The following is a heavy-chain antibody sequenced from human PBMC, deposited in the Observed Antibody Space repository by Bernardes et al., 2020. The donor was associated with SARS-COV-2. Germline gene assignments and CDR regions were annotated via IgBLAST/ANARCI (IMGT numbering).Heavy chain of an antibody. CDR2: ISYDGSNK. Sequence: GGSLRLSCAASGFTFSSYGMHWVRQAPGKGLEWVAVISYDGSNKYYADSVKGRFTISRDNSKNTLYLQMSSLRSEDTAVYYCARVMSGPNVGADAFAVWGRGTTVTVSS. CDR3: ARVMSGPNVGADAFAV. CDR1: GFTFSSYG. J-gene: IGHJ3*01. D-gene: IGHD2-8*01. V-gene: IGHV3-30*03.